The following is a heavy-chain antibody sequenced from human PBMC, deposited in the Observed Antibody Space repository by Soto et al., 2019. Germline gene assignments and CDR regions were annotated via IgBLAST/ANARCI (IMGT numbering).Heavy chain of an antibody. D-gene: IGHD3-3*01. CDR3: AKDLDDFWSGSGVDY. J-gene: IGHJ4*02. Sequence: GESLKISCAASGFTFSIYGMHWVRQAPGKGLEWVALISYDGSNKYYADSVKGRFTISRDNSKNTLDLQMNSLRAEDTAVYYCAKDLDDFWSGSGVDYWGQGTLVTVSS. V-gene: IGHV3-30*18. CDR1: GFTFSIYG. CDR2: ISYDGSNK.